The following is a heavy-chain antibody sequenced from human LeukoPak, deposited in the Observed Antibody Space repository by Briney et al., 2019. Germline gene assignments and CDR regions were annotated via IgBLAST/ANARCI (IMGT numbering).Heavy chain of an antibody. CDR3: AVQGGVAGTSLAGEDAFDI. Sequence: GGSLRLSCAASGFTFDDYAMHWVRQAPGKGLEWVSLISGDGGSTYYADSVKGRFTISRDNSKNSLYLQMNSLRTEDTALYYCAVQGGVAGTSLAGEDAFDIWGQGTMVTVSS. J-gene: IGHJ3*02. D-gene: IGHD6-19*01. V-gene: IGHV3-43*02. CDR1: GFTFDDYA. CDR2: ISGDGGST.